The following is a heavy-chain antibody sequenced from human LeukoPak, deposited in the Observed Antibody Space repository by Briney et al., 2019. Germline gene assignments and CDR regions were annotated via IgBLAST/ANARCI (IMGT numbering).Heavy chain of an antibody. V-gene: IGHV4-31*03. CDR1: GGSISSGGYS. D-gene: IGHD6-13*01. J-gene: IGHJ4*02. CDR3: ARTVAAAFDY. CDR2: IYYSGST. Sequence: SETLSLTCTVSGGSISSGGYSWSWIRQHPGKGLEWIGYIYYSGSTYYNPSLKSRVTISVDTSKNQFSLKLSSVTAADTTVYYCARTVAAAFDYWGQGTLVTASS.